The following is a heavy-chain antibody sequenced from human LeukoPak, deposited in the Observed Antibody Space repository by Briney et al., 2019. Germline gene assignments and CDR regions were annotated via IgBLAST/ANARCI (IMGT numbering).Heavy chain of an antibody. J-gene: IGHJ4*02. CDR3: ASPRAARTSFDY. V-gene: IGHV3-21*01. Sequence: GGSLRLSCAASGFTFSSYSMNWVRQAPGKGLEWVSSISSSSYIYYADSVKGRFTISRDNAKNSLYLQMNSLRAEDTAVYYCASPRAARTSFDYWGQGTLVTVSS. CDR2: ISSSSYI. D-gene: IGHD6-6*01. CDR1: GFTFSSYS.